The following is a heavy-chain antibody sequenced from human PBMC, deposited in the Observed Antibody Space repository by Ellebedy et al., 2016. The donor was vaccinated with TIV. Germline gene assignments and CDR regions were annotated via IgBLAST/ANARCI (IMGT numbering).Heavy chain of an antibody. D-gene: IGHD6-19*01. J-gene: IGHJ4*02. Sequence: GESLKISXAASGFTFSTYWMSWVRQAPGKGLEWVANIKQDGSGKYYVDSVKGRFTISRDNAKNSLSLQMSSLRAEDTAVYYCARALGSGPCYWGQGTLVTVSS. V-gene: IGHV3-7*01. CDR2: IKQDGSGK. CDR3: ARALGSGPCY. CDR1: GFTFSTYW.